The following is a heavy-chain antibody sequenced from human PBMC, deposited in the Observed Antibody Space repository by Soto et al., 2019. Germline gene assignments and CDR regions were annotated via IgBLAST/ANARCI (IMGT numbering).Heavy chain of an antibody. CDR1: GGSFSGYY. D-gene: IGHD6-6*01. J-gene: IGHJ5*02. V-gene: IGHV4-34*01. Sequence: SETLSLTCAVYGGSFSGYYWSWIRQPPGKGLEWIGEINHSGSTNYNPSLKSRVTISVDTSKNQFSLKLSSVTAAETAVYYRARGRFNRVMMDPGSSTMTWFDPWGQGTLVTVSS. CDR3: ARGRFNRVMMDPGSSTMTWFDP. CDR2: INHSGST.